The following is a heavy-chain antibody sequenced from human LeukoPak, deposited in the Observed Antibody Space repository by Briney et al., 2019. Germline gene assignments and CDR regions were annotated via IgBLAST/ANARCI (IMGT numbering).Heavy chain of an antibody. V-gene: IGHV3-48*02. CDR3: ARTYYDILTGHLPPYYFDY. Sequence: GGSLRLSCAASGFTFSSYSVNWVRQAPGKGLEWVSYISSSSSTIYYADSVKGRFTISRDNAKNSLYLQMNSLRDEDTAVYYCARTYYDILTGHLPPYYFDYWGQGTLVTVSS. J-gene: IGHJ4*02. CDR2: ISSSSSTI. D-gene: IGHD3-9*01. CDR1: GFTFSSYS.